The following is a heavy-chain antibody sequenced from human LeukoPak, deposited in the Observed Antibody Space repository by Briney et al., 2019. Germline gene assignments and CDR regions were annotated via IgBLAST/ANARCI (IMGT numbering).Heavy chain of an antibody. CDR3: AKEESLYYYYYYMDV. Sequence: GGSLRLSCAAPGFAASGFTFSTFGMHWVRQAPGKGLEWVSAISGSGGSTYYADSVKGRFTISRDNSKNTLYLQMNSLRAEDTAVYYCAKEESLYYYYYYMDVWGKGTTVTISS. J-gene: IGHJ6*03. V-gene: IGHV3-23*01. CDR2: ISGSGGST. CDR1: GFTFSTFG.